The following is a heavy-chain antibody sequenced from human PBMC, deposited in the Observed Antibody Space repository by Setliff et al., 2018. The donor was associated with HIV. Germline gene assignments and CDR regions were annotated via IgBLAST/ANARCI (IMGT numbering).Heavy chain of an antibody. CDR1: GFTFSNFA. CDR3: SADTEDSLNFYNCDY. CDR2: IYSGGST. J-gene: IGHJ4*02. Sequence: GGSLRLSCAASGFTFSNFAMSWVRQAPGKGLEWVSVIYSGGSTYYADSVKGRFTISRDNSKNTLYLQMNSLRAEDTAVYYCSADTEDSLNFYNCDYWGPGIQVTVS. V-gene: IGHV3-53*01. D-gene: IGHD3-22*01.